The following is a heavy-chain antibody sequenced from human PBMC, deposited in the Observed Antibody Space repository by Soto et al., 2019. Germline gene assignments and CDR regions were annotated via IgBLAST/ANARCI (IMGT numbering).Heavy chain of an antibody. CDR2: FDPEDGET. D-gene: IGHD4-4*01. V-gene: IGHV1-24*01. CDR3: ATFDYSNYYYYYGMAV. J-gene: IGHJ6*02. Sequence: ASVKVSCKVSGYTLTELSMHWVRQAPGKGLEWMGGFDPEDGETIYAQKLQGRVTMTEDTSTDTAYMELSSLRSEDTAVYYCATFDYSNYYYYYGMAVWGQGTRVTVSS. CDR1: GYTLTELS.